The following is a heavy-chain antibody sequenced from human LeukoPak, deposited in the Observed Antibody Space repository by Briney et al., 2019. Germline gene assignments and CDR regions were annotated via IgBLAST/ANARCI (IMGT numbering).Heavy chain of an antibody. CDR2: IYSGGST. CDR3: AAIVGAYDAFDI. J-gene: IGHJ3*02. CDR1: GFTFSNYA. D-gene: IGHD1-26*01. V-gene: IGHV3-53*01. Sequence: GGSLRLSCAASGFTFSNYAMNWVRQAPGKGLEWVSVIYSGGSTYYADSVKGRFTISRDNSKNTLYLQMNSLRAEDTAVYYCAAIVGAYDAFDIWGQGTMVTVSS.